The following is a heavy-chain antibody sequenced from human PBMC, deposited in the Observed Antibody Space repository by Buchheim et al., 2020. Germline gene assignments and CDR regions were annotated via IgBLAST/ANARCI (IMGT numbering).Heavy chain of an antibody. Sequence: QVHLVESGGGVVQPGRSLRLSCKASGFTFTSYGMHWVRQTPGKGLEWVAGASYDGSNRHYLDSVKGRFTVSRDNSMQTLFLEMNSLRAEDTAVYYCAKERLSGIYYFDSWGQGTL. J-gene: IGHJ4*02. CDR3: AKERLSGIYYFDS. CDR2: ASYDGSNR. V-gene: IGHV3-30*18. D-gene: IGHD1-26*01. CDR1: GFTFTSYG.